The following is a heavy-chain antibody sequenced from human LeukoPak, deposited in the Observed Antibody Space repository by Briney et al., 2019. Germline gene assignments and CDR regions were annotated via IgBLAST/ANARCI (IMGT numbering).Heavy chain of an antibody. CDR1: GGSISSYY. CDR3: VRDLVAAAGTIDRFDP. D-gene: IGHD6-13*01. J-gene: IGHJ5*02. CDR2: IYTSGST. Sequence: PSETLSLTCTVSGGSISSYYWSWIRQPAGKGLEWIGRIYTSGSTNYNPSLKSRVTMSVDTSKNQFSLKLSSVTAADTAVYYCVRDLVAAAGTIDRFDPWGQGTLVTVSS. V-gene: IGHV4-4*07.